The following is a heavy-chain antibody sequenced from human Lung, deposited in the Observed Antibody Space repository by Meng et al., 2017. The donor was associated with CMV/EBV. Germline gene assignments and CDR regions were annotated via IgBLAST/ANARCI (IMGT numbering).Heavy chain of an antibody. CDR3: ARGRGNQPLFDF. CDR2: LIPVLNKA. D-gene: IGHD2/OR15-2a*01. CDR1: GGSFSTYT. J-gene: IGHJ4*02. Sequence: LGKPGVERKKPGASVQVACKTYGGSFSTYTFSWVRQAPGQGLEWMGGLIPVLNKAKSAPRFQDRVTFTADETTTTAYMELSSLTFEGTAVYFCARGRGNQPLFDFWGQGTLVTVSS. V-gene: IGHV1-69*10.